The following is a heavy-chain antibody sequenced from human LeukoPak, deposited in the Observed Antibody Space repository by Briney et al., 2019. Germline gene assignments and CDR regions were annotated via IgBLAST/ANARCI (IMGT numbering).Heavy chain of an antibody. CDR3: ARSWDERLNFDY. D-gene: IGHD1-1*01. CDR2: IHSGGTT. Sequence: GGSLRLSCAASGFTVSARYMNWVRQAPGKGLEWLSVIHSGGTTDYTDPVRGRFTISRDNSKNILYLQMNSLTTEDTAVYYCARSWDERLNFDYWGQGTLVTVSS. V-gene: IGHV3-66*02. J-gene: IGHJ4*02. CDR1: GFTVSARY.